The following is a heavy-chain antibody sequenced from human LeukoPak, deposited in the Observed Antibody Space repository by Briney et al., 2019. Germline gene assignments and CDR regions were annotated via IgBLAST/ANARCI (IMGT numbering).Heavy chain of an antibody. CDR3: VRLRRSSATVGYYYYSDY. J-gene: IGHJ4*02. CDR1: GFTFSSFT. V-gene: IGHV3-21*01. Sequence: GGSLRLSCGASGFTFSSFTMNGVRQAPGKGLEWVSSITPTSSYIYYADSVRGRFTISRDNAKNSLFLQMDSLSAEDTAVYYCVRLRRSSATVGYYYYSDYWGQGILVTVSS. CDR2: ITPTSSYI. D-gene: IGHD3-22*01.